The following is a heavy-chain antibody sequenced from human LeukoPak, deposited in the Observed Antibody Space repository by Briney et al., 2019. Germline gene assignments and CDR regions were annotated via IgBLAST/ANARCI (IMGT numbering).Heavy chain of an antibody. V-gene: IGHV3-53*01. D-gene: IGHD4-17*01. Sequence: GGSLRLSCAASELTVSSNCMTWVRQAPGKGLEWVSFIYSGGSTYYADSVKGRFTISRDNSKNTLYLQMNSLRAEDTAVYYCARGSDYGDYEAYEYWGQGTLVTVSS. CDR3: ARGSDYGDYEAYEY. CDR2: IYSGGST. CDR1: ELTVSSNC. J-gene: IGHJ4*02.